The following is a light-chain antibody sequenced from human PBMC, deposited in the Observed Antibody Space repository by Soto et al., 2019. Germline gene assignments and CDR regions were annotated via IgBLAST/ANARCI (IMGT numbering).Light chain of an antibody. V-gene: IGLV2-14*01. Sequence: QSVLTQPASVSGSRGQSITISCTGTSSDVGGYNYVSWYQQHPGKAPKLMIYDVSDRPSGVSNRFSGSKSGNTASLTISGLQAEDEADYYCSSYTSGFYVFGTGTKVTAL. CDR2: DVS. CDR1: SSDVGGYNY. CDR3: SSYTSGFYV. J-gene: IGLJ1*01.